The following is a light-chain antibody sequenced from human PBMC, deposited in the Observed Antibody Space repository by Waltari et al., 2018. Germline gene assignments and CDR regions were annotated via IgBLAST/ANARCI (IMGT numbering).Light chain of an antibody. CDR2: QDR. CDR1: NLGDKY. J-gene: IGLJ2*01. V-gene: IGLV3-1*01. CDR3: QAWDRDTAG. Sequence: SYELTQPPSVSVAPGQTASITCSGENLGDKYTYWYQEKPGQSPVLVMYQDRRRTPGIPDRSSGSTSVNTATLTISGTQTMDEGDYYCQAWDRDTAGFGGGPQLAVL.